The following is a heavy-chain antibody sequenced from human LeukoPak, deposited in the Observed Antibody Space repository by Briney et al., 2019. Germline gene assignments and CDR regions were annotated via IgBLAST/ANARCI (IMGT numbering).Heavy chain of an antibody. D-gene: IGHD3-3*01. V-gene: IGHV1-3*01. J-gene: IGHJ6*03. CDR3: ARGSQSKGFYDFWSGYPSYYYYYMDV. CDR1: GYTFTSYA. CDR2: INAGNGNT. Sequence: PWASVKVSCKASGYTFTSYAMHWVRQAPGPRLEWMGWINAGNGNTKYSQKFQGRVTITRDTSASTAYMELSSLRSEDTAVYYCARGSQSKGFYDFWSGYPSYYYYYMDVWGKGTTVTVSS.